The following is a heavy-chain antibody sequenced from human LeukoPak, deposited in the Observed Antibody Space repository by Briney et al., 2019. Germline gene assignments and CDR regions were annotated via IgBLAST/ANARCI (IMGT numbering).Heavy chain of an antibody. J-gene: IGHJ4*02. CDR3: AKDFSRIASTDYFDY. CDR1: GFTFSSYS. D-gene: IGHD2-15*01. V-gene: IGHV3-33*06. CDR2: IWYDGSNK. Sequence: GGSLRLSCAASGFTFSSYSMNWVRQAPGKGLEWVAVIWYDGSNKYYADSVKGRFTISRDNSKNTLYLQMNSLRAEDTAVYYCAKDFSRIASTDYFDYWGQGTLVTVSS.